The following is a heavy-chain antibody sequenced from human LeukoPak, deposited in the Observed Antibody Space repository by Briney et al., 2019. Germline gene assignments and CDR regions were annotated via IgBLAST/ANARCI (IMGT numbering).Heavy chain of an antibody. CDR2: IYYSGST. Sequence: SETLSLTCTVSGGSISSCGYYWSWIRQHPGKGLEWIGYIYYSGSTYYNPSLKSRVTISVDTSKNQFSLKLSSVTAADTAVYYCARGRGYYDILTGYAPPPFDYWGQGTLVTVSS. CDR3: ARGRGYYDILTGYAPPPFDY. V-gene: IGHV4-31*03. D-gene: IGHD3-9*01. CDR1: GGSISSCGYY. J-gene: IGHJ4*02.